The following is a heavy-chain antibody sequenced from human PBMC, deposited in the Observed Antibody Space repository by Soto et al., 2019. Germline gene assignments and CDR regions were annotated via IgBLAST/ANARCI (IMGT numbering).Heavy chain of an antibody. CDR2: VYYSGST. D-gene: IGHD4-17*01. Sequence: SETLSLTCTVSGGSISSGDYYWSWVRQPPGNGLEWIGYVYYSGSTYSNPSLKSRVIISVDTSKNQFSLKLSSVTAADTAVYYCVREWRDNYGAFYNWFDPWGLGIMVTV. J-gene: IGHJ5*02. CDR1: GGSISSGDYY. CDR3: VREWRDNYGAFYNWFDP. V-gene: IGHV4-30-4*01.